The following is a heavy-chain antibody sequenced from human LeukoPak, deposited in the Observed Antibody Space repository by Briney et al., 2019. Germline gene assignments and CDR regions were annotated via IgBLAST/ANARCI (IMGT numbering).Heavy chain of an antibody. V-gene: IGHV4-39*01. CDR3: ARQPPSLRFLEWLSDY. CDR1: GGSISSSSYY. Sequence: SETLSLTCTVSGGSISSSSYYWGWIRQPPGKGLEWIGSIYYSGSTYYNPSLKSRVTISVDTSKNQFSLKLSSVTAADTAVYYCARQPPSLRFLEWLSDYWGQGTLVTVSS. D-gene: IGHD3-3*01. CDR2: IYYSGST. J-gene: IGHJ4*02.